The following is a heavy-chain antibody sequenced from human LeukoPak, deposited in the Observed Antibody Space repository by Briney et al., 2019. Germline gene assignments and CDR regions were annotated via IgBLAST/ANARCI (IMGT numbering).Heavy chain of an antibody. CDR2: IYYSGST. D-gene: IGHD3-10*02. CDR1: GGSISGYY. CDR3: ARHVRGFDP. V-gene: IGHV4-59*08. J-gene: IGHJ5*02. Sequence: SETLSLTCTVSGGSISGYYWSWIRQPPGKGLEWIGYIYYSGSTNYNPSLKSRVTISVDTSKNQFSLKLSSVTAADTAVYYCARHVRGFDPWGQGTLVTVSS.